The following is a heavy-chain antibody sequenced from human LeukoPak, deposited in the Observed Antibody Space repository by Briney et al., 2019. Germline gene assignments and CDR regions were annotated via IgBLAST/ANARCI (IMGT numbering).Heavy chain of an antibody. J-gene: IGHJ4*02. Sequence: SVKVSCKASGGTFSSYAISWVRQAPGQGLEWMGGIIPIFGTANYAQKFQGRVTITADKSTSTAYMELSSLRSEDTAVYYCARHSSPPYCSGGSCFPYYFDYWGQGTLVTVSS. D-gene: IGHD2-15*01. CDR1: GGTFSSYA. CDR2: IIPIFGTA. CDR3: ARHSSPPYCSGGSCFPYYFDY. V-gene: IGHV1-69*06.